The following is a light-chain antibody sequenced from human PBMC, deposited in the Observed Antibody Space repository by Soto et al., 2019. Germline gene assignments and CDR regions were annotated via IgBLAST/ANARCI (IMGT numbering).Light chain of an antibody. CDR3: QHYNSYSEA. Sequence: DLQMTQSPSTLSGSVVARVTITCRASQTISSWLAWYQQKPGKAPKLLIYKASTLKSGVPSRFSGSGSGTEFTLTISSLQPDDFATYYCQHYNSYSEACGQGTKGDIK. V-gene: IGKV1-5*03. J-gene: IGKJ1*01. CDR2: KAS. CDR1: QTISSW.